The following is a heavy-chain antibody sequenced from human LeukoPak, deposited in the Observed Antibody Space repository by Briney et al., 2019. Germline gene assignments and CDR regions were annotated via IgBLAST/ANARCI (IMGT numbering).Heavy chain of an antibody. D-gene: IGHD3-9*01. CDR1: GFTFSSYA. Sequence: GGSLRLSCAASGFTFSSYAMSWVRQAPGKGLEWVSAISGSGGSTYYADSVKGRFTISRDNSKNTLYLQMNSLRAEDTAVYYCAKDFPPLLGLDAAYYDILTGYYIPWGQGTLVTVFS. CDR3: AKDFPPLLGLDAAYYDILTGYYIP. V-gene: IGHV3-23*01. CDR2: ISGSGGST. J-gene: IGHJ5*02.